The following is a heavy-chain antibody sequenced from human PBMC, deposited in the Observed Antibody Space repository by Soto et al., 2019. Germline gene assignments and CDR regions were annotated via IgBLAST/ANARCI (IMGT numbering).Heavy chain of an antibody. J-gene: IGHJ4*01. V-gene: IGHV3-23*01. Sequence: GGSLRLSCAASGFTFSSYAMSWVRQAPGKGLEGVSAISGSGGSTYYADSVKGRFTISRDNSQNTLYLQMNSLRAEDTAVYYCAKDRTPYYFAFWRHGTLVTVFS. CDR2: ISGSGGST. CDR1: GFTFSSYA. CDR3: AKDRTPYYFAF.